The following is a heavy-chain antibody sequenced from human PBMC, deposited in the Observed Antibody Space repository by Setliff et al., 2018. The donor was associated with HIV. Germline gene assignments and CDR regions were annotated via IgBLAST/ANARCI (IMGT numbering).Heavy chain of an antibody. D-gene: IGHD6-25*01. J-gene: IGHJ4*02. Sequence: SETLSLTCAVYGGSLDNYYWTWIRQPPGRGLAWIGEITDGGDTAYNSSLQSRLTISLDTSKKQFALKLHSMAAADTAVYYCARGGSAVLPLDYWGQGTPVTVSS. CDR1: GGSLDNYY. CDR3: ARGGSAVLPLDY. V-gene: IGHV4-34*01. CDR2: ITDGGDT.